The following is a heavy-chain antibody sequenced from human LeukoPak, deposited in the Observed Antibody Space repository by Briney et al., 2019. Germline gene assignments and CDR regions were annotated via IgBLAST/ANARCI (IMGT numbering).Heavy chain of an antibody. CDR3: ARDREDYGSGNLNWFDP. CDR2: ISGHNGQT. J-gene: IGHJ5*02. CDR1: GYTFTRYG. V-gene: IGHV1-18*01. Sequence: ASVKVSCKASGYTFTRYGISWVRQAPGQGLEWMGWISGHNGQTKYAQKFQGRVTMTTDTSTSTAYMELRSLRFDDTAMYYCARDREDYGSGNLNWFDPWGQGTQVTVSS. D-gene: IGHD3-10*01.